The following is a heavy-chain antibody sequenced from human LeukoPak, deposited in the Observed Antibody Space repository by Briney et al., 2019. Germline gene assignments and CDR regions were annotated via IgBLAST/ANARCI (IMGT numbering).Heavy chain of an antibody. CDR3: ARGGYCSGGSCYSDSDY. D-gene: IGHD2-15*01. CDR2: IYTSGST. Sequence: SVNLSLTCTVSGGTISSYYWSWLRQPAGQGREGFGRIYTSGSTNYNHSLKSRVTMSVDTSKNQFSLKLSSVTAADAAVYYCARGGYCSGGSCYSDSDYWGQGTLVTVSS. J-gene: IGHJ4*02. CDR1: GGTISSYY. V-gene: IGHV4-4*07.